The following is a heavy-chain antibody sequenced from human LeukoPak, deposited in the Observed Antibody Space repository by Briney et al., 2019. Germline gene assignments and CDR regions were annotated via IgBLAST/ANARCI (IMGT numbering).Heavy chain of an antibody. CDR3: ARDSGTVSDAFDI. CDR1: GFTFSSYA. CDR2: ISGSGGST. Sequence: GGSLRLSCAASGFTFSSYAMSWVRQAPGKGLEWVSAISGSGGSTYYADSVKGRFTISRDNSKNTLYLQMNSLRSEDTAVYFSARDSGTVSDAFDIWGQGTMVTVSS. V-gene: IGHV3-23*01. D-gene: IGHD4-11*01. J-gene: IGHJ3*02.